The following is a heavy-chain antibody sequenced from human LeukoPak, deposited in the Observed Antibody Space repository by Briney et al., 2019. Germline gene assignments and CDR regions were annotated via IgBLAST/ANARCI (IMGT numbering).Heavy chain of an antibody. J-gene: IGHJ4*02. V-gene: IGHV1-2*06. CDR1: GYSFVGYF. CDR2: INSNSGGT. CDR3: ARDLSSTPNWEFVY. D-gene: IGHD1-26*01. Sequence: ASVKVSCKTFGYSFVGYFIHWVRQAPGQGLQWMGRINSNSGGTEYEPSFQGRVTMTRDTSISTAYVEVSTLISDDTAVYYCARDLSSTPNWEFVYWGQGTQVTVSS.